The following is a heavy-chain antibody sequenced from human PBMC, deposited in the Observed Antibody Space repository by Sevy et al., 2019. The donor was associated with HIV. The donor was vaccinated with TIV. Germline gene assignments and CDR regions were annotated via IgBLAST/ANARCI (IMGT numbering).Heavy chain of an antibody. CDR1: GDSVASSSAA. CDR2: TYYRSKWYT. V-gene: IGHV6-1*01. D-gene: IGHD5-12*01. CDR3: ARAEVATGGYDY. J-gene: IGHJ4*02. Sequence: QSQTLSLTCAISGDSVASSSAAWNWIRQSPSRGLEWLGRTYYRSKWYTDYALSVKSRIIINPDTSKNQFSLQLNSGTPEDTAVYYCARAEVATGGYDYWGQGTLVTVSS.